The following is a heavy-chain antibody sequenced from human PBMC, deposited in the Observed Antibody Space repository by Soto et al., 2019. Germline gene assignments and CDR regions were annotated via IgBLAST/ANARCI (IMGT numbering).Heavy chain of an antibody. CDR1: GYTFHTYG. D-gene: IGHD6-19*01. CDR2: ISVYNDNT. J-gene: IGHJ4*02. V-gene: IGHV1-18*01. Sequence: QVQLVQSGAEVRQPGASVKVSCKASGYTFHTYGISWVRQAPGQGLEWMGWISVYNDNTKYAQNLQGRVTMTTDSSTSTAYMELTILRSDDTAVYYCARDEWLANPDYWGQGTLVTVSS. CDR3: ARDEWLANPDY.